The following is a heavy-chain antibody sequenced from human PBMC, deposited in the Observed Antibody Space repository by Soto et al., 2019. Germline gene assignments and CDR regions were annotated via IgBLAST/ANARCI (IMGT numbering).Heavy chain of an antibody. V-gene: IGHV4-59*01. CDR3: ARGSYYDSGSYYYFDY. D-gene: IGHD3-10*01. Sequence: SETLSLTCTVSGGSITNYYWSWIRQPPGKGLEWIGYIYYSGSTNYNPSLKSRVTISIDTSKRQFSLKLSSVTAADTAGYYCARGSYYDSGSYYYFDYWGQGTLVTVSS. CDR2: IYYSGST. CDR1: GGSITNYY. J-gene: IGHJ4*02.